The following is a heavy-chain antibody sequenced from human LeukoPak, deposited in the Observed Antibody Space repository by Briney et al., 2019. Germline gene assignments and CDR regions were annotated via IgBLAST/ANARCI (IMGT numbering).Heavy chain of an antibody. V-gene: IGHV3-21*01. J-gene: IGHJ1*01. D-gene: IGHD1-1*01. CDR3: VRDLMGSGSTTAYLHH. CDR1: VFTFSDYS. CDR2: ISRCSRNV. Sequence: GGSLRLSCAASVFTFSDYSMNWGRQARGPRLEWVSAISRCSRNVYYAGSDNGRFTISRDNAKVSLYLQMNSLRAEDMAVYFCVRDLMGSGSTTAYLHHWGQGTLVTVSS.